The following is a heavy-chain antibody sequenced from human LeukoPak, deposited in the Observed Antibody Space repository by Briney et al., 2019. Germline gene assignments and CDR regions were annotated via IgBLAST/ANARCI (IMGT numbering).Heavy chain of an antibody. J-gene: IGHJ4*02. D-gene: IGHD6-19*01. CDR2: IYYSGST. V-gene: IGHV4-59*12. Sequence: SETLSLTCTVSGGSISNKYWSWIRQPPGKGLEWIGYIYYSGSTNYNPSLKSRVTISVDTSKNQFSLKLSSVTAADTAVYYCARDGLSYGSGWLGVDYWGQGTLVTVSS. CDR3: ARDGLSYGSGWLGVDY. CDR1: GGSISNKY.